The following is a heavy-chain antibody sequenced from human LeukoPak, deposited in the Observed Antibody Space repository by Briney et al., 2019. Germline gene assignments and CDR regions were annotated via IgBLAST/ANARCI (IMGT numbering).Heavy chain of an antibody. CDR1: GFTFSDYY. Sequence: GGSLRLSCAASGFTFSDYYMSWLRQAPGKGLEWVSYISSSGSTIYYADSVKGRFTISRDNAKNSLYLQMNSLRAEDTAVYYCASSWTLGYCSSTSCPYYYYGMDVWGQGTTVTVSS. D-gene: IGHD2-2*01. CDR3: ASSWTLGYCSSTSCPYYYYGMDV. V-gene: IGHV3-11*01. CDR2: ISSSGSTI. J-gene: IGHJ6*02.